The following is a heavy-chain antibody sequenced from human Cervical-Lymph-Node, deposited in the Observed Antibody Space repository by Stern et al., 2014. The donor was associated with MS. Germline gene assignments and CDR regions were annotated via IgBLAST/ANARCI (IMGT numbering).Heavy chain of an antibody. Sequence: QVQLVQSVSELKKPGASVKVSCTGHGYRFTSYGMNWVRQAPGQGLEWMGRINTNTGNPTYAQDFTGRFVFSLDTSVSTAYLEITSLKAEDTAVYYCLSDYNWGQGTLVTVSS. J-gene: IGHJ4*02. CDR1: GYRFTSYG. CDR2: INTNTGNP. D-gene: IGHD5-24*01. V-gene: IGHV7-4-1*02. CDR3: LSDYN.